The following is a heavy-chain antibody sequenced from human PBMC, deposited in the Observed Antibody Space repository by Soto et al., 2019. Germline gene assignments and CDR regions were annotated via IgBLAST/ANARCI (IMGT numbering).Heavy chain of an antibody. J-gene: IGHJ6*02. CDR2: FYYSGST. CDR3: ARLQGYCIDSRCSGHYALEV. Sequence: QVQLQESGPGLVKPSETLSLNCTVSGGSISSSSYSWGWIRQPPGKGPEWIGTFYYSGSTYYNPSLNSRVTISVDTTKNQFFLKLNSVTAADTAVYYCARLQGYCIDSRCSGHYALEVWGQGTTVTVSS. D-gene: IGHD2-15*01. V-gene: IGHV4-39*01. CDR1: GGSISSSSYS.